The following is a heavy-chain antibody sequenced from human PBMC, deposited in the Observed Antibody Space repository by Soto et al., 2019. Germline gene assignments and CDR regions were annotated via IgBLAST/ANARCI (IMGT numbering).Heavy chain of an antibody. J-gene: IGHJ4*02. D-gene: IGHD2-15*01. V-gene: IGHV1-46*03. CDR3: ASSIGDCSGGSCVFDY. Sequence: QVQLVQSGAEVKKPGASVKVSCKASGYTFTSYYMHWVRQAPGQGLEWMGIINPSGGRTSYAQKFQGRVTMTRDTSTSTVYMELSSLRSEDTAVYYCASSIGDCSGGSCVFDYWGQGTLVTVSS. CDR1: GYTFTSYY. CDR2: INPSGGRT.